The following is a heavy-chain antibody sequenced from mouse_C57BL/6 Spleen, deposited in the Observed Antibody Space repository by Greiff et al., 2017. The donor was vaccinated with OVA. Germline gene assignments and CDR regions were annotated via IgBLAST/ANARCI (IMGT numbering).Heavy chain of an antibody. CDR3: TREGRSYDGYFDY. CDR2: ISSGGDYI. Sequence: EVQGVESGAGLVKPGGSLKLSCAASGFTFSSYAMSWVRQTPEKRLEWVAYISSGGDYIYYADTVKGRFTISRDNARNTLYLQMSSLKSEDTAMYYCTREGRSYDGYFDYWGQGTTLTVSS. CDR1: GFTFSSYA. D-gene: IGHD2-3*01. V-gene: IGHV5-9-1*02. J-gene: IGHJ2*01.